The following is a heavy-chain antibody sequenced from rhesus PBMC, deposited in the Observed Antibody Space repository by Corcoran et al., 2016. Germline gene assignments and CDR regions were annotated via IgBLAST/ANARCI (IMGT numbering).Heavy chain of an antibody. CDR1: GFTFSDYY. Sequence: EVQLVESGGGLVQPGGSLRLSCAASGFTFSDYYMSWVRQAPGKGLDWFSSISSSMSYIYNADSVKGRFTISRDNAKNSLSLQMNSLKTEDTAVYYCARDETVAAYSGSYFDAFDFWGQGLRVTVSS. J-gene: IGHJ3*01. D-gene: IGHD1-44*02. CDR2: ISSSMSYI. CDR3: ARDETVAAYSGSYFDAFDF. V-gene: IGHV3S16*01.